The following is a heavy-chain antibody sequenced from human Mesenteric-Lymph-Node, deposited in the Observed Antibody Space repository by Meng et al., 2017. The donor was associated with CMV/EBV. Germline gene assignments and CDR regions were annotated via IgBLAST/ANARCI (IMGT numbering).Heavy chain of an antibody. V-gene: IGHV1-69*05. Sequence: SVKVSCKASGGTFSSYAISWVRQAPGQGLEWMGGIIPILGTANYAQKFQGRVTITTDESTSTAYMELSSLRSEDTAVYYCARDWGFINYGGAFDIWGQGTMVTVSS. CDR3: ARDWGFINYGGAFDI. CDR2: IIPILGTA. CDR1: GGTFSSYA. J-gene: IGHJ3*02. D-gene: IGHD3-10*01.